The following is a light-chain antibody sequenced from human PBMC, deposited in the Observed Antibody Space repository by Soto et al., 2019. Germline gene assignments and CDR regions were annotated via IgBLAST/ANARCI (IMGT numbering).Light chain of an antibody. CDR3: QQYNSYWT. CDR2: DAS. Sequence: DIQMTQSPSTLCASVGDRVTITCRASQSISSWLAWYQQKPGKAPKLLIYDASSLESGVPSRFSGSGSGTEFTLTISSLQPDDFATYYCQQYNSYWTFGQGTKV. CDR1: QSISSW. V-gene: IGKV1-5*01. J-gene: IGKJ1*01.